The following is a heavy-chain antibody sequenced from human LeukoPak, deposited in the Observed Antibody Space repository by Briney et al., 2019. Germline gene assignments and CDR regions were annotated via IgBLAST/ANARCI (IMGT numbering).Heavy chain of an antibody. J-gene: IGHJ6*02. Sequence: PGGSLRLSCAASGFTFSTYSMNWVRQAPGKGLEWVSYISSSSSTIYYADSVKGRFTISRDNAKNSLYLQMNSLRAEDTAVYYCARDFSYSQGGYYLGYYYYGMDVWGQGTTVTVSS. CDR1: GFTFSTYS. V-gene: IGHV3-48*01. CDR2: ISSSSSTI. CDR3: ARDFSYSQGGYYLGYYYYGMDV. D-gene: IGHD3-22*01.